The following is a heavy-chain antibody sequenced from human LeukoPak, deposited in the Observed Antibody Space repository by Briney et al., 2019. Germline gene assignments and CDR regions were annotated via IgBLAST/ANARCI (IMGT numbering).Heavy chain of an antibody. CDR2: INPSGGST. Sequence: GASVKVSCKXSGYTFTSYYIHWVRQAPGQGLEWMGIINPSGGSTSYSQKFQGGVTMTRDTSTSTVYMELSSLRSEDTAVYYCARGVHYDFWSVNYFAYWGQEPWSPSPQ. D-gene: IGHD3-3*01. CDR1: GYTFTSYY. J-gene: IGHJ4*01. V-gene: IGHV1-46*01. CDR3: ARGVHYDFWSVNYFAY.